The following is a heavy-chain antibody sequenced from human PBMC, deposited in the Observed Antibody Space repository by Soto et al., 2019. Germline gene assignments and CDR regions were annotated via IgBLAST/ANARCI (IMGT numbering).Heavy chain of an antibody. Sequence: VASVKVSCKASGGTFSSYAISWVRQAPGQGLEWMGGIIPIFGTANYAQKFQGRVTITADESTSTAYMELSSLRSEDTAVYYCARERVGYSYGPGGDYWGQGTLVTVSS. D-gene: IGHD5-18*01. CDR3: ARERVGYSYGPGGDY. CDR2: IIPIFGTA. CDR1: GGTFSSYA. V-gene: IGHV1-69*13. J-gene: IGHJ4*02.